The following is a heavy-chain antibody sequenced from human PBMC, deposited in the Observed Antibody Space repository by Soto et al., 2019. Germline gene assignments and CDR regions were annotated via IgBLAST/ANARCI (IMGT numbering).Heavy chain of an antibody. CDR1: GGSISSYY. V-gene: IGHV4-59*01. D-gene: IGHD7-27*01. CDR2: IYYSGST. Sequence: SETLSLTCTVSGGSISSYYWSWIRQPPGKGLEWIGYIYYSGSTNYNPSLKSRVTISVDTSKNQFSLKLSSVTAADTAVYYCARRRGLTGDRNYYYYIDVWGKGTTVTVSS. CDR3: ARRRGLTGDRNYYYYIDV. J-gene: IGHJ6*03.